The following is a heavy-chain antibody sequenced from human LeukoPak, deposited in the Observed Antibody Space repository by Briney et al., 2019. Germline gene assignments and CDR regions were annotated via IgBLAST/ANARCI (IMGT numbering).Heavy chain of an antibody. V-gene: IGHV3-23*01. CDR3: ATGGYTTWFDH. Sequence: PGGSLRLSCAASGFTFSSYSMSWVRQSPGKGLEWVSNIRTNGRDTYYADAVKGRFTISRDNSKNTLYLEMNSLRAEDTAVYYCATGGYTTWFDHWGQGTLVTVSS. J-gene: IGHJ5*02. CDR2: IRTNGRDT. D-gene: IGHD2-15*01. CDR1: GFTFSSYS.